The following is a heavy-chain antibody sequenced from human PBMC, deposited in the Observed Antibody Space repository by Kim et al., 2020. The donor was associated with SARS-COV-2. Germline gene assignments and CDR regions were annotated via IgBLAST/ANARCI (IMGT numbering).Heavy chain of an antibody. D-gene: IGHD1-20*01. Sequence: GGSLRLSCAASGFTFSSYGIHWVRQAPGKGLVWVSLISPDGSITNYADSVKGRFTISRDNAKSTLYLQMNSLRAEDTAVFYCASVYKTPDYWGQGTLVTVSS. J-gene: IGHJ4*02. CDR2: ISPDGSIT. CDR3: ASVYKTPDY. CDR1: GFTFSSYG. V-gene: IGHV3-74*01.